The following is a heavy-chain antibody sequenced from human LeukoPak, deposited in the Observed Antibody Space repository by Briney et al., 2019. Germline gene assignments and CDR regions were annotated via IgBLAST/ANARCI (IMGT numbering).Heavy chain of an antibody. CDR2: IYYSGST. V-gene: IGHV4-30-4*08. Sequence: PSETLSLTCTVSGGSISSGDYYWSWIRQPPGKGLEWIGYIYYSGSTYYNPSLKSRVTISVDTSKNQFSLKLSSVTAGDTAVYYCARFSSGWSDAFDIWGQGTMVTVSS. J-gene: IGHJ3*02. CDR1: GGSISSGDYY. D-gene: IGHD6-19*01. CDR3: ARFSSGWSDAFDI.